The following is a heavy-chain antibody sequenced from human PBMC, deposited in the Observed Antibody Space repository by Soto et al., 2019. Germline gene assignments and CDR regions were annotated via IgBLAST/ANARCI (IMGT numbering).Heavy chain of an antibody. CDR1: GGTFSSYA. CDR2: IIPIFGTA. D-gene: IGHD3-16*02. CDR3: ARAADVRLGELSVSLAFDI. Sequence: QVQLVQSGAEVKKPGSSVKVSCKASGGTFSSYAISWVRQAPGQGLEWMGGIIPIFGTANYAQKFQGRVTITADDSTSTAYMELSSLRSEDTAVYYCARAADVRLGELSVSLAFDIWGQGTMVTVSS. V-gene: IGHV1-69*12. J-gene: IGHJ3*02.